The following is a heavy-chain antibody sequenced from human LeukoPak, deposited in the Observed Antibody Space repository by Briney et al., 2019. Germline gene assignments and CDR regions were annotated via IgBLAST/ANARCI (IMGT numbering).Heavy chain of an antibody. J-gene: IGHJ4*02. CDR3: ARARGYSYNPLFDY. D-gene: IGHD5-18*01. Sequence: GGSLRLSCVASGFTFSGYWMSWVRQAPGEGLEWVANIKQDGGEFYYVDAVKGRLTISRDNAKNSLYLQMNRLRVDDTAVYYCARARGYSYNPLFDYWGQGTLVTVSS. CDR1: GFTFSGYW. CDR2: IKQDGGEF. V-gene: IGHV3-7*04.